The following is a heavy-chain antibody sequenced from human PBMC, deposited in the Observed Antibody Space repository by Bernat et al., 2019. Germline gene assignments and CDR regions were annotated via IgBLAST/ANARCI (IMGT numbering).Heavy chain of an antibody. CDR2: VYYSGST. Sequence: QLQLQESGPGLVKPSETLSLTCTVSGGSISSGSYHWGWIRQPPGKGLEWIGSVYYSGSTYYNPSLKSRVTISVDTSKNQFSLKLSSETAADTAVYYCARRKHHDYWGQGTLVTVSS. CDR1: GGSISSGSYH. V-gene: IGHV4-39*01. CDR3: ARRKHHDY. J-gene: IGHJ4*02.